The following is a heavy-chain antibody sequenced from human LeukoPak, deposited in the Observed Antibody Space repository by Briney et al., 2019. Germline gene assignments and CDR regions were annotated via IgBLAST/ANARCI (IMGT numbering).Heavy chain of an antibody. CDR2: IYSGGRK. Sequence: GGSLRLSCAASGFTVSSNYMSWVRQAPGKGLEWVSVIYSGGRKSYDASVQGRSTISRHNSKNTLYLQMNSLRAEDTAVYYCARGRQGHYYDSSGYYYDYWGQGTLVTVSS. D-gene: IGHD3-22*01. CDR3: ARGRQGHYYDSSGYYYDY. J-gene: IGHJ4*02. V-gene: IGHV3-53*04. CDR1: GFTVSSNY.